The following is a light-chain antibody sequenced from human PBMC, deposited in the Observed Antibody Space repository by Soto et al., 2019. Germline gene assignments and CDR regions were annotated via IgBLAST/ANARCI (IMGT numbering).Light chain of an antibody. CDR1: QSVSKY. J-gene: IGKJ4*01. V-gene: IGKV3-11*01. CDR3: QQRYNWPIT. CDR2: DAS. Sequence: EVVLTQSPATLSLSPGERATLSCRASQSVSKYLAWYQQKPGQAPRLLVYDASRRATGIPARFSGSGSGTDFTLTISGLEPEDFAVYYCQQRYNWPITFGGGTKVEIK.